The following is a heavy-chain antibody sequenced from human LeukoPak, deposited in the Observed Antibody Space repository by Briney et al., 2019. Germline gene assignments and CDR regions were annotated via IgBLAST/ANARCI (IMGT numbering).Heavy chain of an antibody. CDR3: QVTDADSFDY. V-gene: IGHV3-53*01. D-gene: IGHD2-21*02. Sequence: GGSLRLSCAASGFTVSNNYVNWVHQAPGEGLEWVTLLYSRDNTYYADSVKGRFTISRDNSKNTLFLQMNSLRPEDTAVYYCQVTDADSFDYWGQGILVTVAS. CDR1: GFTVSNNY. J-gene: IGHJ4*02. CDR2: LYSRDNT.